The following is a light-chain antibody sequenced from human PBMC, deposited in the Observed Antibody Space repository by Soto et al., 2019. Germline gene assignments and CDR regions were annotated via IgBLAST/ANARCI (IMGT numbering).Light chain of an antibody. J-gene: IGKJ4*01. CDR3: QQYNSYSR. CDR1: QSISSW. Sequence: DIQMTQSPSTLSASVGERATITCRASQSISSWLAWYQQKPGKAPKLLIYDASSLESGVPSRFSGSGSGTEFTLTISSLQPDDFATYYCQQYNSYSRFGGGTKVDIK. V-gene: IGKV1-5*01. CDR2: DAS.